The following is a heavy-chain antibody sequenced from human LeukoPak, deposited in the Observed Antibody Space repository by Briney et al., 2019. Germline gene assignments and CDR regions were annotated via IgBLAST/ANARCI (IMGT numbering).Heavy chain of an antibody. J-gene: IGHJ6*02. V-gene: IGHV4-59*12. CDR3: ARGERNYYGVDV. Sequence: SETLSLTCTVSGSPISPYYWSWIRQPPGKGLEWIGYIYYSGSTNYNPSLKSRVTISVDASKNQFSLKLSSVTAADTAVYYCARGERNYYGVDVWGQGTTVTVSS. CDR1: GSPISPYY. CDR2: IYYSGST.